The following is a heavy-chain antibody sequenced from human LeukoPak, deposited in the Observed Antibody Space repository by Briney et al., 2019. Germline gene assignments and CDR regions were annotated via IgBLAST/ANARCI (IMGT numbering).Heavy chain of an antibody. Sequence: SETLSLTCTVSGGSISSGDYYWSWIRQPPGKGLEWIGYIYYSGSTYYNPSLKSRVTMSVDTSKNQFSLKLSSVTAADTAVYYCARDGIAAAGALGAFDIWGQGTMVTVSS. CDR2: IYYSGST. CDR3: ARDGIAAAGALGAFDI. D-gene: IGHD6-13*01. V-gene: IGHV4-30-4*01. J-gene: IGHJ3*02. CDR1: GGSISSGDYY.